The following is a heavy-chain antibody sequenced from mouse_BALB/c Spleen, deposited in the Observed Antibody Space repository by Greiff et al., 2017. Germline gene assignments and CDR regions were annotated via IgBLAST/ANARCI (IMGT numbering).Heavy chain of an antibody. Sequence: EVKLVESGGGLVQPGGSRKLSCAASGFTFSSFGMHWVRQAPEKGLEWVAYISSGSSTIYYADTVKGRFTISRDNPKNTLFLQMTSLRSEDTAMYYCAREGGNYEGFAYWGQGTLVTVSA. J-gene: IGHJ3*01. CDR3: AREGGNYEGFAY. D-gene: IGHD2-1*01. CDR1: GFTFSSFG. CDR2: ISSGSSTI. V-gene: IGHV5-17*02.